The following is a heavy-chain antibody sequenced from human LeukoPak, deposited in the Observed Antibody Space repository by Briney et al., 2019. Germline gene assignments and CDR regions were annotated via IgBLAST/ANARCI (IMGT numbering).Heavy chain of an antibody. CDR3: ARDLDNYLAMVV. D-gene: IGHD1-1*01. V-gene: IGHV3-23*01. CDR2: IGSDNKP. Sequence: GGSLSPSCHASGFTSCAYAMTWVRQAPGQGLEWVSSIGSDNKPHYSESVKGRFAISRDNSRSMLFLQLNSLRAEDTALYYCARDLDNYLAMVVWGHGGTVTVSS. J-gene: IGHJ6*02. CDR1: GFTSCAYA.